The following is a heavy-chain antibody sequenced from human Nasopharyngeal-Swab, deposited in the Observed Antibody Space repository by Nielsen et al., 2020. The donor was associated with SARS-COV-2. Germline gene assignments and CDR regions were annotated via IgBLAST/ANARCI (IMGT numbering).Heavy chain of an antibody. CDR2: IIPIFGTA. D-gene: IGHD5-18*01. V-gene: IGHV1-69*06. J-gene: IGHJ6*02. CDR3: ARGWHTAMVTDYYYYGMDV. CDR1: GYTFTSYY. Sequence: SVKVSCKASGYTFTSYYMHWVRQAPGQGLEWMGGIIPIFGTANYAQKFQGRVTITADKSTSTAYMELSSLRSEDTAVYYCARGWHTAMVTDYYYYGMDVWGQGTTVTVSS.